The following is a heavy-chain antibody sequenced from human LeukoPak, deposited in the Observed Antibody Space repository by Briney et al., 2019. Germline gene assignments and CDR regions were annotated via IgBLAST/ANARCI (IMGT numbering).Heavy chain of an antibody. CDR2: INPNSGGT. D-gene: IGHD5-18*01. Sequence: ASVKVSCKASGYTFTGYYMHWVRQAPGQGLEWMGWINPNSGGTNYAQKFQGRVIMTRDTSISTAYMELSRLRSDDTAVYYCAKKETRGYSPPYYFDYWGQGTLVTVSS. CDR3: AKKETRGYSPPYYFDY. J-gene: IGHJ4*02. V-gene: IGHV1-2*02. CDR1: GYTFTGYY.